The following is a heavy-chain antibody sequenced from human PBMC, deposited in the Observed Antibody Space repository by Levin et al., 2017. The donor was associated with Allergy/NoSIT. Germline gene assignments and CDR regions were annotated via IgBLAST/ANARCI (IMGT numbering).Heavy chain of an antibody. D-gene: IGHD2-2*01. Sequence: GGSLRLSCAASGFSFSSYEMNWVRQAPGKGLEWLSYISGIDNTKYYADSVKGRCTISRDNARNSLYLQMNNLRAEDTAVYYCARLVPSATGFDWWGRGTLVTVSS. CDR3: ARLVPSATGFDW. CDR2: ISGIDNTK. CDR1: GFSFSSYE. J-gene: IGHJ4*02. V-gene: IGHV3-48*03.